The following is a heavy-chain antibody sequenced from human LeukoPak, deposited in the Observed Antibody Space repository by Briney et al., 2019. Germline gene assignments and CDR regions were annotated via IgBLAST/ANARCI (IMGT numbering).Heavy chain of an antibody. CDR2: ISAYNGNT. CDR3: ASDRSGSYYRSIAFDI. J-gene: IGHJ3*02. D-gene: IGHD1-26*01. CDR1: GYTFTSYG. Sequence: ASVKVSCKASGYTFTSYGISWVRQAPGQGLEWMGWISAYNGNTNYAQKLQGRVTMTTDTSTSTAYMELRSLRSDDTAVYYCASDRSGSYYRSIAFDIWGQGTMVTVSS. V-gene: IGHV1-18*01.